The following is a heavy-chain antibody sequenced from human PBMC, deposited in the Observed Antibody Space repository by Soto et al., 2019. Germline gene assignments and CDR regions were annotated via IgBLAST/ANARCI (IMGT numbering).Heavy chain of an antibody. CDR1: GFTFSSHV. D-gene: IGHD2-15*01. CDR2: ISGYGGT. Sequence: EVQLWESGGGLVQPGGSLRLSCAVSGFTFSSHVMSWVRQAPGKGLEWVSAISGYGGTYYADSVKGRFTISRDNSKNALYLQMNNLRDEDTAVYYCAKDRRGAYCSGGICYSPDYWGQGTLVIVSS. V-gene: IGHV3-23*01. CDR3: AKDRRGAYCSGGICYSPDY. J-gene: IGHJ4*02.